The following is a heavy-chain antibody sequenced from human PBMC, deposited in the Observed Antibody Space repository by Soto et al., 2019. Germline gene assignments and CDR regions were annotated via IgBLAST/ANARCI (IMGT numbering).Heavy chain of an antibody. J-gene: IGHJ4*02. CDR3: ARDRLYYCSSTSCYTGIFDY. D-gene: IGHD2-2*02. CDR1: GGTFSSYA. CDR2: IIPIFGTA. V-gene: IGHV1-69*01. Sequence: QVQLVQSGAEVKKPGSSVKVSCKASGGTFSSYAISWVRQAPGQGLEWMGGIIPIFGTANYAQKFQGRVTITADESTSTDYMELSTLRSEDTAVYYCARDRLYYCSSTSCYTGIFDYWGQGTLVTVSS.